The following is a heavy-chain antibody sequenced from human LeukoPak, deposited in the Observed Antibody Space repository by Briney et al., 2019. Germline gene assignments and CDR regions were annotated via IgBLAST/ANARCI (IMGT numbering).Heavy chain of an antibody. CDR1: GFTFSSYA. CDR3: AKDRGDCSSTSCPRSPYYYYYMDV. D-gene: IGHD2-2*01. Sequence: GGSLRLSCAASGFTFSSYAMSWVRQAPGKELEWVSAISGSGGSTYYADSVKGRFTISRDNSKNTLYLQMNSLRAEDTAVYYCAKDRGDCSSTSCPRSPYYYYYMDVWGKGTTVTVSS. V-gene: IGHV3-23*01. CDR2: ISGSGGST. J-gene: IGHJ6*03.